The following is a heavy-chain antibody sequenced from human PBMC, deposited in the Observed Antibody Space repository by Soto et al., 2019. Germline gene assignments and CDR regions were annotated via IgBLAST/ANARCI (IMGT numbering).Heavy chain of an antibody. CDR1: GFIFHEHD. V-gene: IGHV3-72*01. J-gene: IGHJ4*02. CDR3: TRGYKNGWYFTS. Sequence: EVQLVESGGGLVQPGGSLRLSCAASGFIFHEHDMHWVRQAPGKGLEWVGCSRTKADSYITEYDASVKGRFTIARDDSRNSRYLQMNSLKTADPAVNVCTRGYKNGWYFTSWGQGPLVTVSS. CDR2: SRTKADSYIT. D-gene: IGHD6-19*01.